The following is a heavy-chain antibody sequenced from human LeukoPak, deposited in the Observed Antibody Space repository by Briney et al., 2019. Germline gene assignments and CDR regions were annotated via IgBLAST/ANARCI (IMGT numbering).Heavy chain of an antibody. J-gene: IGHJ3*02. CDR2: INPNSGGT. Sequence: GSSVKVSCKASGGTFSSYAISWVRQAPGQGLEWMGWINPNSGGTNYAQKFQGRVTMTRDTSISTAYMELSRLRSDDTAVYYCARVLVGATTASSAFDIWGQGTMVTVSS. V-gene: IGHV1-2*02. CDR3: ARVLVGATTASSAFDI. D-gene: IGHD1-26*01. CDR1: GGTFSSYA.